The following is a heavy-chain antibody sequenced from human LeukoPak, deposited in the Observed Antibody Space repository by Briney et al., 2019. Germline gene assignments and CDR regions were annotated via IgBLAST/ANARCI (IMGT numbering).Heavy chain of an antibody. Sequence: GESLKISCKGSGYNFTSYWIGWVRQMPGKGLEWMGIIYPGDSDTRYSPSFQGQVTISADKSISTAYLQWSSLKASDTAMYYCARLLRNIAAAVYYFDYWGQGTLVTVSS. D-gene: IGHD6-13*01. V-gene: IGHV5-51*01. CDR3: ARLLRNIAAAVYYFDY. CDR1: GYNFTSYW. CDR2: IYPGDSDT. J-gene: IGHJ4*02.